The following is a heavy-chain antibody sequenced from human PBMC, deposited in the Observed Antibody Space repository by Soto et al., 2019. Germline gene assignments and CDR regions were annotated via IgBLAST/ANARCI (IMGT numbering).Heavy chain of an antibody. CDR2: ISAYNGKT. J-gene: IGHJ3*02. CDR1: GYTFTSYG. V-gene: IGHV1-18*01. D-gene: IGHD2-15*01. Sequence: QVQLVQSGAEVKKPGASVKVSCKASGYTFTSYGISWVRPAPGQGLEWMGWISAYNGKTNHAQKLQGRLTMTTDTHTNTAYMELRSLRSDDTAVYYCAGDGVEVAAADTFDIWGQGTMVTVSS. CDR3: AGDGVEVAAADTFDI.